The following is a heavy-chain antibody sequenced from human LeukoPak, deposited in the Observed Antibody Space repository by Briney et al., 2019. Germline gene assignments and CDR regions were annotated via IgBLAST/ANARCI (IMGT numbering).Heavy chain of an antibody. Sequence: SVKVSCKASGGTFSSYAISWVRQAPGQGLEWMGRIIPILGIANYAQKFQGRVTITADKSTSTAYMELSSLRSEDTAVYYCARGSGYDRGDFGYWGQGTLVTVSS. V-gene: IGHV1-69*04. CDR2: IIPILGIA. CDR3: ARGSGYDRGDFGY. D-gene: IGHD5-12*01. CDR1: GGTFSSYA. J-gene: IGHJ4*02.